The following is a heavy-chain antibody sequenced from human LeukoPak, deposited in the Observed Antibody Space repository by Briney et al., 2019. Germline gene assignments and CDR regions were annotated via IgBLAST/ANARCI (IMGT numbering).Heavy chain of an antibody. J-gene: IGHJ5*02. CDR1: GYTFTSYY. V-gene: IGHV1-46*01. CDR3: ARGVAAAWFDP. Sequence: ASVKASCKASGYTFTSYYMHWVRQAPGQGLEWMGIINPSGGSTSYAQKFQGRVTMTRDTSTSTVYMELRSLRSDDTAVYYCARGVAAAWFDPWGQGTLVTVSS. CDR2: INPSGGST. D-gene: IGHD6-13*01.